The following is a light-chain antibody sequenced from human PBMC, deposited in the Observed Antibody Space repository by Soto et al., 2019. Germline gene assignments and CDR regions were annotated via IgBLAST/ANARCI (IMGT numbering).Light chain of an antibody. Sequence: DIQMTQAPSVLFAYVGDRVTITCRASQSISSWLAWYQQKPGKAPKLLIYKASSLESGVPSRFSGSGSGTEFTLTISSLQPDDFATYYCQQYNSYSRTFGQGTKL. V-gene: IGKV1-5*03. CDR2: KAS. CDR1: QSISSW. CDR3: QQYNSYSRT. J-gene: IGKJ1*01.